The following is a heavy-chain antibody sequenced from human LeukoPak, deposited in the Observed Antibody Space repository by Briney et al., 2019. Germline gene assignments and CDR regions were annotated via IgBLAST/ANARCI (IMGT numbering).Heavy chain of an antibody. CDR1: GFNYSSYT. CDR2: ISGSGGST. D-gene: IGHD3-10*02. CDR3: AKGAENVGAFDI. Sequence: GGSLRLSCAASGFNYSSYTMNWVRQAPGKGLEWVAGISGSGGSTYYADSVRGRFTISRDNSKNTLYLQMNSLRAEDTAVYYCAKGAENVGAFDIWGQGTMVTVSS. V-gene: IGHV3-23*01. J-gene: IGHJ3*02.